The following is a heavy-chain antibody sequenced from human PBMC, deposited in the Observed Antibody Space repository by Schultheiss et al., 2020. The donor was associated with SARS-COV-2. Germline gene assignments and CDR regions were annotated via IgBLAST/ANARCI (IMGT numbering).Heavy chain of an antibody. CDR1: GGSISSSNW. CDR2: IYHSGST. Sequence: SETLSLTCAVSGGSISSSNWWSWVRQPPGKGLEWIGEIYHSGSTNYNPSLKSRVTISVDKSKNQFSLKLSSVTAADTAVYYCARDLNFDWLLRVRYYGMDVWGQGTTVTVSS. D-gene: IGHD3-9*01. CDR3: ARDLNFDWLLRVRYYGMDV. V-gene: IGHV4-4*02. J-gene: IGHJ6*02.